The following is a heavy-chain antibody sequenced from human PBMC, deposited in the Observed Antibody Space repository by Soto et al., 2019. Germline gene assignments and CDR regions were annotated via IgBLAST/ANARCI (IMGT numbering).Heavy chain of an antibody. J-gene: IGHJ6*02. CDR3: AMSRSAVVAADYWSGMDV. Sequence: QVQLVQSGAEVKKPGASVKVSCKASGYTFTSYGISWVRQAPGQGLEWMGWISAYNGNTNYAQKLQGRVTITTDTSTSTAYLGLRRLRSYCTAVYYCAMSRSAVVAADYWSGMDVWGQGTTVTVSS. CDR1: GYTFTSYG. D-gene: IGHD2-15*01. V-gene: IGHV1-18*01. CDR2: ISAYNGNT.